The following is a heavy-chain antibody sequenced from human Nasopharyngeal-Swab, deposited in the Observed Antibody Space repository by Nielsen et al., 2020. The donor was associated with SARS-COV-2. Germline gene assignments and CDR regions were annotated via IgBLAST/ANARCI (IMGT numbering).Heavy chain of an antibody. CDR1: GYSFSTSW. CDR2: INPSDSET. D-gene: IGHD6-6*01. Sequence: GESLKISCQGSGYSFSTSWIGWVRQVPGKGPEWMGIINPSDSETRYSPSFEGQVTISADRSTSTAYLQWSSLKASDSVIYYCARRDSRSSGVDLWGQGTLVTVSS. CDR3: ARRDSRSSGVDL. V-gene: IGHV5-51*01. J-gene: IGHJ5*02.